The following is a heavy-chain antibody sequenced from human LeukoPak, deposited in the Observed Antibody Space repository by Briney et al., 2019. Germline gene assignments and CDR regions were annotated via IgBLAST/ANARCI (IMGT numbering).Heavy chain of an antibody. D-gene: IGHD3-3*01. CDR1: GFTFSSYC. V-gene: IGHV3-21*01. Sequence: GGSLRLSCAASGFTFSSYCMNWVRQAPGKGLEWVSSISSSSSYTYYADSVKGRFTISRDNAKNTLYLQMNSLRAEDTAVYYCTTDWNYFDYWGQGTLVTVSS. CDR3: TTDWNYFDY. CDR2: ISSSSSYT. J-gene: IGHJ4*02.